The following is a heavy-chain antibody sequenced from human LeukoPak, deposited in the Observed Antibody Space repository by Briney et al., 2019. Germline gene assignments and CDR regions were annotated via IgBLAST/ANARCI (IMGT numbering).Heavy chain of an antibody. CDR1: GFAFYDYA. V-gene: IGHV3-23*01. Sequence: GSLRLSCAASGFAFYDYAMSWVRQPPGKGLEWVSGINDNGAKTFYADSVKGRLTISRDNSRSTLYLQMNNLRADDTAVYYCAKGHGVVTFNELFSWGQGTLVTVSS. D-gene: IGHD2-21*02. CDR2: INDNGAKT. J-gene: IGHJ4*02. CDR3: AKGHGVVTFNELFS.